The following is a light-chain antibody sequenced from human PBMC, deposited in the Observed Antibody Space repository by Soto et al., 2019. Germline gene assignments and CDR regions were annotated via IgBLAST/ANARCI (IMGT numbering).Light chain of an antibody. J-gene: IGKJ2*01. CDR3: QQYGSSPPYT. CDR2: GSS. V-gene: IGKV3-20*01. Sequence: EVVLTQSPGTLSLSPGERATLSCRASQSVSNNYFAWYQQKPGQAPRLLIFGSSDRVTGIPDRFSGSGSGAAFTLTISRLEPEDFAVYYCQQYGSSPPYTFGQGTKLEIK. CDR1: QSVSNNY.